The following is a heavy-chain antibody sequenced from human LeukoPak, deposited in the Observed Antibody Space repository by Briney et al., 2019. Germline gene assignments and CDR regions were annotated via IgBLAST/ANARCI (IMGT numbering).Heavy chain of an antibody. D-gene: IGHD6-13*01. CDR2: ISYDGSNK. Sequence: GGSLRLSCAASGFTFSNAWMSWVRQAPGKGLEWVAVISYDGSNKYYADSVKGRFTISRDNSKNTLYLQMNSLRAEDTAVYCCAKEAAGAFEYWGQGTLVTVSS. V-gene: IGHV3-30*18. CDR1: GFTFSNAW. J-gene: IGHJ4*02. CDR3: AKEAAGAFEY.